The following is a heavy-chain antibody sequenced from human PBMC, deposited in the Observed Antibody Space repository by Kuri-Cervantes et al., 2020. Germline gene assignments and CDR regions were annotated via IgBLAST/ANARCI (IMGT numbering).Heavy chain of an antibody. Sequence: SLKISCAASGFTFEDYAMHWVRQAPGKGLEWVSGISWNSRSIGYANSVRGRFTISRDNAKNSLYLEMNSLRAEDTAVYYCARNYYYMDVWGKGTTVTVSS. CDR3: ARNYYYMDV. CDR2: ISWNSRSI. V-gene: IGHV3-9*01. CDR1: GFTFEDYA. J-gene: IGHJ6*03.